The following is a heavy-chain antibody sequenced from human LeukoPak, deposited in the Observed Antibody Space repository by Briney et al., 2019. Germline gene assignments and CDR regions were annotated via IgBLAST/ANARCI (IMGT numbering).Heavy chain of an antibody. CDR1: GFTFSSYS. D-gene: IGHD3-3*01. J-gene: IGHJ6*02. Sequence: GGSLRLSCAASGFTFSSYSMNWVRQAPGKGLEWVSSISSSSSYIYYADPVKGRFTISRDNAKNSLYLQMNSLRAEDTAVYYCAREADYDFWSGYYTGFYYGMDVWGQGTTVTVSS. V-gene: IGHV3-21*01. CDR2: ISSSSSYI. CDR3: AREADYDFWSGYYTGFYYGMDV.